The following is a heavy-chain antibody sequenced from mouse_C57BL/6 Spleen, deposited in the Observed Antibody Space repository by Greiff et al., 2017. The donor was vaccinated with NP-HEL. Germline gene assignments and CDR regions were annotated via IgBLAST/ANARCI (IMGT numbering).Heavy chain of an antibody. CDR1: GYTFTDYY. Sequence: VQLQQSGPVLVKPGASVKMSCKASGYTFTDYYMNWVKQSHGKSLEWIGVINPYNGGTSYNQKFKGKATLTVDKSSSTAYMELNSLTSEDSAVYYCARDYYGSSSHWYFDVWGTGTTVTVSS. D-gene: IGHD1-1*01. J-gene: IGHJ1*03. CDR2: INPYNGGT. CDR3: ARDYYGSSSHWYFDV. V-gene: IGHV1-19*01.